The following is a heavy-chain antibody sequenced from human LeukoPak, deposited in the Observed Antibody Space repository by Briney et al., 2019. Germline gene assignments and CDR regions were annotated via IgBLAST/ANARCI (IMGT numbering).Heavy chain of an antibody. D-gene: IGHD3-22*01. CDR2: IYYSGSS. J-gene: IGHJ4*02. Sequence: SETLSLTCTVSGYSVSSGYYWGWIRQPPGKGLEWIGSIYYSGSSYYNPSLKSRVTISVDTSKNQFSLKLSSVTAADTAVYYCATDLSDSSGYYHTLFDYWGQGTLVTVSS. V-gene: IGHV4-38-2*02. CDR3: ATDLSDSSGYYHTLFDY. CDR1: GYSVSSGYY.